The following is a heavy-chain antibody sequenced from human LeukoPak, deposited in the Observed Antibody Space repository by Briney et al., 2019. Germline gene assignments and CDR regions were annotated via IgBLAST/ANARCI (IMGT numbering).Heavy chain of an antibody. CDR1: GYTFTSYG. CDR3: ARIGRVVPAAN. Sequence: ASVKVSCKASGYTFTSYGISWVRQATGQGLEWMGWMNPNSGNTGYAQKFQGRVTMTRNTSISTAYMELSSLRSEDTAVYYCARIGRVVPAANWGQGTLVTVSS. V-gene: IGHV1-8*02. D-gene: IGHD2-2*01. J-gene: IGHJ4*02. CDR2: MNPNSGNT.